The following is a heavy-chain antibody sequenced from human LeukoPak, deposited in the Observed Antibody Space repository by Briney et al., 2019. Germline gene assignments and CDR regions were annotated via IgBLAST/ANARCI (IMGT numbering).Heavy chain of an antibody. J-gene: IGHJ3*02. Sequence: PGGSLRLSCAGSGFTFSSKTMNWVRQAPGKGLERVSSISSSGSYIFYADSVKGRFTISRDSAKNSLYLQMNSLRADDTAVYYCARGTLLNAFDIWGQGTMVTVSS. CDR1: GFTFSSKT. V-gene: IGHV3-21*01. CDR2: ISSSGSYI. CDR3: ARGTLLNAFDI. D-gene: IGHD1-26*01.